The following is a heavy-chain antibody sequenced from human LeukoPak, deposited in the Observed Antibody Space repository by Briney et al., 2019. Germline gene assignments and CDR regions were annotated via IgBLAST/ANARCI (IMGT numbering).Heavy chain of an antibody. D-gene: IGHD5-18*01. CDR2: IRSKAYGGTT. Sequence: GGSLRLSCTASGFTFGDHAMSWVRQAPGKGLEWVGFIRSKAYGGTTEYAASVKGRFTISRDDSTSIAYLQMNSLKTEDTALYYCTRGTIQLWLHNGMDVWGQGTTVTVSS. J-gene: IGHJ6*02. CDR3: TRGTIQLWLHNGMDV. CDR1: GFTFGDHA. V-gene: IGHV3-49*04.